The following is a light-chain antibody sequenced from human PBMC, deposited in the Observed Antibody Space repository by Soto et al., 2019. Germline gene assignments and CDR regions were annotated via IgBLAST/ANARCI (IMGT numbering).Light chain of an antibody. J-gene: IGKJ1*01. CDR1: QSVSXNY. CDR2: GAS. Sequence: EIVLTQSPGTLSLSPGXRATLXCXASQSVSXNYLAWYQRKPGQAPRLLIYGASSRATDIPNRFSGSGSGTDFTLTITRLEPEDFAVYFXQQXGGSPPTFGQGTKVEIK. V-gene: IGKV3-20*01. CDR3: QQXGGSPPT.